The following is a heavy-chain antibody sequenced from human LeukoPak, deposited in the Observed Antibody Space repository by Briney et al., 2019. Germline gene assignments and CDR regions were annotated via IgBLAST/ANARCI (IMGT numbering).Heavy chain of an antibody. J-gene: IGHJ4*02. V-gene: IGHV4-34*01. CDR2: INHSGST. CDR1: GGSFSGYY. Sequence: SETLSLTCAVYGGSFSGYYWSWIRQPPGKGLEWIGEINHSGSTNYNPSLKSRVTISVDTSKNQFSLKLSSVTAADTAVYYCAMVRGVNRIDYWGQGTLVTVSS. CDR3: AMVRGVNRIDY. D-gene: IGHD3-10*01.